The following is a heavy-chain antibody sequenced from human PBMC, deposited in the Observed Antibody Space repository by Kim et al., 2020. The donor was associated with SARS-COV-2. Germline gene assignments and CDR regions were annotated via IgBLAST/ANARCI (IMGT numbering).Heavy chain of an antibody. V-gene: IGHV7-4-1*02. D-gene: IGHD3-16*01. CDR2: INTNTGNP. CDR3: ARDRAGLRGNWFDP. Sequence: ASVKVSCKASGYTFTSHGINWVRQAPGQGLEWMGWINTNTGNPMYAQGFTGRFVFSLDTSVTTAYLQISSLKLEDTAVYYCARDRAGLRGNWFDPWGQGTLVTVSS. J-gene: IGHJ5*02. CDR1: GYTFTSHG.